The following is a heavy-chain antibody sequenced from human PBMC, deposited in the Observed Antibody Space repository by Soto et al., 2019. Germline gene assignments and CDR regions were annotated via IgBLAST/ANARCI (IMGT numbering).Heavy chain of an antibody. Sequence: GASVKVSCKVSGYTLTELSMHWVRQAPGKGLEWMGGFDPEDGETIYAQKFQGRVTMTEDTSTDTAYMELSSLRSEDTAVYYCATVVGYYYDSSGSFDYWGQGTLVTVSS. V-gene: IGHV1-24*01. J-gene: IGHJ4*02. D-gene: IGHD3-22*01. CDR1: GYTLTELS. CDR2: FDPEDGET. CDR3: ATVVGYYYDSSGSFDY.